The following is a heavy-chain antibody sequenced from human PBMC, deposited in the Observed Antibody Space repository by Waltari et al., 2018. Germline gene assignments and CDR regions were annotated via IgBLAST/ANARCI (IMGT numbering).Heavy chain of an antibody. CDR1: GFRLDSSF. Sequence: EMRLVESGGAVTRAGRSLRLYCVASGFRLDSSFMPWVRQVPGKGLEWVSLISWNSGSIFYSDSLKSRVTISRDNSRNSLHLHINNLRSEDTALYFCARDMAGGGGTSGWIDFWGQGTLVTVSS. V-gene: IGHV3-43*01. D-gene: IGHD3-16*01. J-gene: IGHJ4*02. CDR3: ARDMAGGGGTSGWIDF. CDR2: ISWNSGSI.